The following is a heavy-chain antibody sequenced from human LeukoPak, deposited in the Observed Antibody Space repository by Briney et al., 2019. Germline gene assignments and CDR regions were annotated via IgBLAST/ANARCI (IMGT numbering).Heavy chain of an antibody. CDR2: MDEYGSDI. CDR3: ASLDYYGSGSYGYFDY. J-gene: IGHJ4*02. D-gene: IGHD3-10*01. V-gene: IGHV3-7*01. CDR1: GFDFSGFS. Sequence: RGSLRLSCVVSGFDFSGFSMSWVRQAPGKGLECVAIMDEYGSDIFYVESVKGRFTISRDNAKNTLYLQMNSLRAEDTAVYYCASLDYYGSGSYGYFDYWGQGTLVTVSS.